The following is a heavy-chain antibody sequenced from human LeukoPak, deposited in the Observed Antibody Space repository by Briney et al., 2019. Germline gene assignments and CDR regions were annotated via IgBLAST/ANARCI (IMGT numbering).Heavy chain of an antibody. CDR2: ISYDGSNK. CDR3: AKEGGGYFDWLLSLDY. D-gene: IGHD3-9*01. CDR1: GFTFSSYG. V-gene: IGHV3-30*18. Sequence: GGSLRLSCAASGFTFSSYGMHWVRQAPGKGLEWVAVISYDGSNKYYADSVKGRFTISRGNSKNTLYLQMNSLRAEDTAVYYCAKEGGGYFDWLLSLDYWGQGTLVTSPQ. J-gene: IGHJ4*02.